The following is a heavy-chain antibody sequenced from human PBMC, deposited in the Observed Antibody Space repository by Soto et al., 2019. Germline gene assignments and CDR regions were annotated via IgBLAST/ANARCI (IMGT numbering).Heavy chain of an antibody. CDR1: GFTFSSYS. D-gene: IGHD6-13*01. CDR3: EREGIAAALDY. J-gene: IGHJ4*02. Sequence: EVQLVESGGGLVKPGGSLRLSCAASGFTFSSYSMNWVRQAPGKGLEWVSSICSSSRYIYYADSVKGRFTISRDNAKNSLYLQVNSLRAEDTAVYYCEREGIAAALDYWGQGTLVTVSS. CDR2: ICSSSRYI. V-gene: IGHV3-21*01.